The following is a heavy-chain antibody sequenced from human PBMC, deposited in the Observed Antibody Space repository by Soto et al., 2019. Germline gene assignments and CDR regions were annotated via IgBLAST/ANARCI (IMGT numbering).Heavy chain of an antibody. V-gene: IGHV3-30-3*01. CDR1: GFTFSSYA. J-gene: IGHJ6*02. CDR2: ISYDGSNK. Sequence: QVQLVESGGGVVQPGRSLRLSCAASGFTFSSYAMHWVRQAPGKGLEWVAVISYDGSNKYYADSVKGRFTISRDNSKNTLYLQMNSLGAEDTAVYYCARSITMSLGFHQHYYYYGMDVWGQGTTVTVSS. D-gene: IGHD3-22*01. CDR3: ARSITMSLGFHQHYYYYGMDV.